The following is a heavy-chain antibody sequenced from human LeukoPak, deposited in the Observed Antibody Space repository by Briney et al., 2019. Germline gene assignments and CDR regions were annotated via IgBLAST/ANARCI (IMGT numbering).Heavy chain of an antibody. CDR3: HLAAAGTPLDY. Sequence: ASVKVSCKASGGTFSSYAISWVRQAPGQGLEWMGRIIPILGIANYAQKFQGRVTITADKSTSTAYMELSSLRSEDTAVYYCHLAAAGTPLDYWGQGTLVTVSS. D-gene: IGHD6-13*01. CDR2: IIPILGIA. J-gene: IGHJ4*02. V-gene: IGHV1-69*04. CDR1: GGTFSSYA.